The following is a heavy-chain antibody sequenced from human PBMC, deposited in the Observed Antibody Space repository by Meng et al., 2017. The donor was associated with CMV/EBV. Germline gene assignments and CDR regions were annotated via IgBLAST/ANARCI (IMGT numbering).Heavy chain of an antibody. J-gene: IGHJ4*02. D-gene: IGHD1-26*01. Sequence: DQRLRSAAVVKDPGSSVMVSCKTSGGTFSTFASSWVRQAPGEGLEWMGGIIPVFETANYAERFQDRVTITADDSTTTAYMELSSLRADDTALYFCARGGDSWYSDYWGQGTLVTVSS. V-gene: IGHV1-69*12. CDR3: ARGGDSWYSDY. CDR2: IIPVFETA. CDR1: GGTFSTFA.